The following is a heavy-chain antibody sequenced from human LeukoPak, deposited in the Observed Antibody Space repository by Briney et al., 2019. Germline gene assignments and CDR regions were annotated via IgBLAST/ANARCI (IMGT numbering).Heavy chain of an antibody. Sequence: SETLSPTCTVSGGSISSSSYYWGWIRQPPGKGLEWIGSIYSGSTYYNPSLKSRVTISVDTSKNQFSLKLSSVTAAGTAVYYCARDQGSIILGYFDYWGQGTLVTVSS. CDR1: GGSISSSSYY. V-gene: IGHV4-39*07. J-gene: IGHJ4*02. CDR2: IYSGST. CDR3: ARDQGSIILGYFDY. D-gene: IGHD1-14*01.